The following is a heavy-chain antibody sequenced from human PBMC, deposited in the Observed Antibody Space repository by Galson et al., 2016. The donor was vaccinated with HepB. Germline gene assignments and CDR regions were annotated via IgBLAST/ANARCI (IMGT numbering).Heavy chain of an antibody. CDR3: ARDHPGNSWFRGYYYGMDV. CDR2: ITASGDTT. J-gene: IGHJ6*02. CDR1: GFTFTTYA. D-gene: IGHD6-13*01. Sequence: SLRLSCAASGFTFTTYAMSWVRQAPGRGLEWISAITASGDTTYYAASVRGRFSISRDSSKNMVYLQMNSLRADDTAVYYCARDHPGNSWFRGYYYGMDVWGQGTTVTVSS. V-gene: IGHV3-23*01.